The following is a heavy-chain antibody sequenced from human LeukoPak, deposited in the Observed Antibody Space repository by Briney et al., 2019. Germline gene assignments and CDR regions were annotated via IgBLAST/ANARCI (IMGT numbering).Heavy chain of an antibody. CDR3: ARGFEGLKPYGDYPPVDY. CDR1: GFTFSSYA. Sequence: PGRSLRLSCAASGFTFSSYAMHWVRQAPGKGLEWVAVISYDGSNKYYADSVKGRFTISRDNSKNTLYLQMNSLRAEDTAVYYCARGFEGLKPYGDYPPVDYWGQGTLVTVSS. V-gene: IGHV3-30-3*01. CDR2: ISYDGSNK. J-gene: IGHJ4*02. D-gene: IGHD4-17*01.